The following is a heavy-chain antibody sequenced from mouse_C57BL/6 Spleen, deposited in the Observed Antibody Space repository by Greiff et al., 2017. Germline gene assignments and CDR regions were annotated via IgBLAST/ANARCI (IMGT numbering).Heavy chain of an antibody. J-gene: IGHJ4*01. CDR2: IDPSASYT. CDR3: ARDYYSNDYARDY. Sequence: QVQLQQPGAELVKPGASVKLSCKASGYTFTSYWMQWVKQRPGQGLEWIGEIDPSASYTNYNQKFKGKATLTVDTSSSTAYMQLSSLTSEDSAVYYCARDYYSNDYARDYWGQGTSVTVAS. D-gene: IGHD2-5*01. CDR1: GYTFTSYW. V-gene: IGHV1-50*01.